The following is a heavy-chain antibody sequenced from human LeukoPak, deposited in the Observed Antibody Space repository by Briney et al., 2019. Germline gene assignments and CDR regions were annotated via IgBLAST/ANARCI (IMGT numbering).Heavy chain of an antibody. CDR1: GFTCSNQW. D-gene: IGHD3-10*01. CDR2: IKHDGSEK. V-gene: IGHV3-7*03. CDR3: ATDWGFGELFSRFHY. Sequence: GGSLRLSCAASGFTCSNQWMSWVRQAPGKGLEGLANIKHDGSEKYYVDSVKGRFTISRDNAKHSLYLQLNSLRAEDTAVYYCATDWGFGELFSRFHYWGQGTLVTVSS. J-gene: IGHJ4*02.